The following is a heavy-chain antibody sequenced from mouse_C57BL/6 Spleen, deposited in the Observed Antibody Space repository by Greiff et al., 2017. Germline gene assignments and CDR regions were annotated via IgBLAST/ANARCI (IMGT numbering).Heavy chain of an antibody. CDR3: TTFYYDYPAWFAY. J-gene: IGHJ3*01. CDR2: IDPENGDT. CDR1: GFNIKDDY. V-gene: IGHV14-4*01. D-gene: IGHD2-4*01. Sequence: VQLQQSGAELVRPGASVKLSCTASGFNIKDDYMHWVKQRPEQGLEWIGWIDPENGDTEYASQFQGKATITADTSSNTAYLQLSSLTSEDTAVYYCTTFYYDYPAWFAYWGQGTLVTVSA.